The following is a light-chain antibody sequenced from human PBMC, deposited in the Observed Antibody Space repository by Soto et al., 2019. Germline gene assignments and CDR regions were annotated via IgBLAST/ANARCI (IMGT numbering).Light chain of an antibody. V-gene: IGKV1-5*03. Sequence: DIQMTQSPSTLSASVGDRVTITCRASQSISSWLAWYQQKPGKAPKLLIYKASNLESGIPSRFSGSGSGKEFTLTISSLQPDDFATYYCKQYNSNSPNTFGQGTKLEIK. CDR2: KAS. CDR3: KQYNSNSPNT. J-gene: IGKJ2*01. CDR1: QSISSW.